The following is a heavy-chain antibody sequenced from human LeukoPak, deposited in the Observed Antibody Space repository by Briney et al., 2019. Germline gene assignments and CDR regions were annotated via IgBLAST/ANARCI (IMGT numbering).Heavy chain of an antibody. J-gene: IGHJ4*02. V-gene: IGHV4-59*08. CDR1: GGSISSYY. D-gene: IGHD3-22*01. Sequence: SETLSLTCTVSGGSISSYYWSWIRQPPGKGLEWIGYIYYSGSTNYNPSLKSRVTISVDTSKNQFSLKLSSVTAADTAVYYCARRNYYDSSGYDWGQGTLVTVSS. CDR3: ARRNYYDSSGYD. CDR2: IYYSGST.